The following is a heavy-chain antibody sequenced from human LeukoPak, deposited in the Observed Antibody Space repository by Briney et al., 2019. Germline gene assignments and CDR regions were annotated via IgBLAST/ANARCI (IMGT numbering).Heavy chain of an antibody. CDR1: GFTFSSYA. CDR3: AKSGYDSYHFDY. J-gene: IGHJ4*02. Sequence: GGSLRLSCAASGFTFSSYAMGWVRQAPGKGLEWVSSVSASGGGTFYADSVKGRFTVSRDTSKNTLYLQMNRLRAEDTAIYYCAKSGYDSYHFDYWGQGTLVTVSS. CDR2: VSASGGGT. V-gene: IGHV3-23*01. D-gene: IGHD5-12*01.